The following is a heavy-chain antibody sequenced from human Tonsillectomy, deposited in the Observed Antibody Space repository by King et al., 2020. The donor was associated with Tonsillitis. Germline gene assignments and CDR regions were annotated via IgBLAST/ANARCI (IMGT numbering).Heavy chain of an antibody. CDR2: ISGYDGQT. CDR1: GYTFTHYG. Sequence: QLVQSGAEVKKPGASMKVSCKASGYTFTHYGIAWVRQAPGQGLEWVGWISGYDGQTDFGQNFQGRVTMTTETHTNTVYLELRRLTSDDTAIYYCATTRGKTGWFDPWGQGTVVTASS. J-gene: IGHJ5*02. CDR3: ATTRGKTGWFDP. V-gene: IGHV1-18*04.